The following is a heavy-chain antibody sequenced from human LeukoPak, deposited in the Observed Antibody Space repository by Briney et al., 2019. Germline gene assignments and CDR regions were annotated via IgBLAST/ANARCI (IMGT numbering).Heavy chain of an antibody. D-gene: IGHD6-19*01. V-gene: IGHV3-49*03. CDR1: GFTFGDYL. Sequence: GGSLRLSCTASGFTFGDYLMSWFRQAPGKGLEWIGFISGGTSEYAASVKGRFTISRDDSTSIAYLQMNSLTTEDTAVYYCSRGSGWLSVYWGQGTLVTVSS. CDR2: ISGGTS. CDR3: SRGSGWLSVY. J-gene: IGHJ4*02.